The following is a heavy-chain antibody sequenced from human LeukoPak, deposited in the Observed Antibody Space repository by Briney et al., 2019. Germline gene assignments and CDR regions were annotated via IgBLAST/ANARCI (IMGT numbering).Heavy chain of an antibody. CDR3: ATDPHGGYYFDY. V-gene: IGHV1-24*01. CDR1: GYTLTELS. CDR2: FDPEDGET. Sequence: GASVKVSCKVSGYTLTELSMHWVRQAPGKGLEWMGGFDPEDGETIYAQKFQGRVTMTEDTSTDTAYMELSSLRSEDTAVYYCATDPHGGYYFDYWGQGTLVTVSS. J-gene: IGHJ4*02.